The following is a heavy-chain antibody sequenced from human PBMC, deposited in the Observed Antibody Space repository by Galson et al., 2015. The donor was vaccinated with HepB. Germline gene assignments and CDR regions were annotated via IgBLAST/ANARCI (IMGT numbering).Heavy chain of an antibody. D-gene: IGHD6-13*01. CDR1: Y. V-gene: IGHV4-4*07. CDR2: IYTSGST. CDR3: ARGTSSSWYYAAFDI. J-gene: IGHJ3*02. Sequence: YWSWIRQPAGKGLEWIGRIYTSGSTNYNPSLKSRVTMSVDTSKNQFSLKLSSVTAADTAVYYCARGTSSSWYYAAFDIWGQGTMVTVSS.